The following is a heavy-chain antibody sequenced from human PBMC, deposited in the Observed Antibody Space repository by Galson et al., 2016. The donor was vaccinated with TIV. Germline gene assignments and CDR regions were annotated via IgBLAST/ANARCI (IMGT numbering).Heavy chain of an antibody. CDR2: IRHDGTNT. V-gene: IGHV3-74*01. J-gene: IGHJ4*02. CDR3: AKGRGSMFDY. CDR1: EFTFNNYY. Sequence: SLRLSCAVSEFTFNNYYIHWVRQAPGKGLVWVSRIRHDGTNTGHADSVKGRFTISRDNAKETVDLQMTSLRADDTAVYYCAKGRGSMFDYWGQGTVVTVSS. D-gene: IGHD3-10*01.